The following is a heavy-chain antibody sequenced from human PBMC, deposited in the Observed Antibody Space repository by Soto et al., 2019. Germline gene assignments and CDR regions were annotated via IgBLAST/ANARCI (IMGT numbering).Heavy chain of an antibody. D-gene: IGHD3-3*01. CDR3: EREVGEGDFLHFGEEEEWLLYYYYYGMDV. Sequence: GASVKVSCKASGYTFTSYYMHWVRQAPGQGLEWMGIINPSGGSTSYAQKFQGRVTMTRDTSTSTVYMELSSLRSEDTAVYYCEREVGEGDFLHFGEEEEWLLYYYYYGMDVWGQGTTVTVSS. CDR2: INPSGGST. CDR1: GYTFTSYY. V-gene: IGHV1-46*01. J-gene: IGHJ6*02.